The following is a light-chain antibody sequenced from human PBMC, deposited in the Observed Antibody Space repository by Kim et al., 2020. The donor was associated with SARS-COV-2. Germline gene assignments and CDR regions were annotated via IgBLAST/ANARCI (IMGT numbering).Light chain of an antibody. CDR2: GAS. J-gene: IGKJ1*01. CDR3: QQYNDWWT. Sequence: SVSPGERATLTCRASQSVSSSLAWYQQKPGQAPRLLIYGASTRATGIPARFSGSGSGTEFTLTISNLQSEDVAVYYCQQYNDWWTFGQGTKVDIK. CDR1: QSVSSS. V-gene: IGKV3-15*01.